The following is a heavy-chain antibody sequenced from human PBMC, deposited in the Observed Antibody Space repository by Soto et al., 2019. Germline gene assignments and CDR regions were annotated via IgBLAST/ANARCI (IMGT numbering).Heavy chain of an antibody. V-gene: IGHV4-30-4*01. D-gene: IGHD3-16*01. Sequence: KPSETLSLTCTVSGGSISSGDYYWSWIRQPPGKGLEWIGYIYYSGSTFYNPSLKNRVTISLDTSKIQFSLKLSSVTAADTAVYHCVREGGDNWFDPWGQGTLVTVSS. J-gene: IGHJ5*02. CDR2: IYYSGST. CDR1: GGSISSGDYY. CDR3: VREGGDNWFDP.